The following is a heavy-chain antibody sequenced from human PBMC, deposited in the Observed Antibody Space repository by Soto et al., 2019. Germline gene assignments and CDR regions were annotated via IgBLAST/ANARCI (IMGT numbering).Heavy chain of an antibody. CDR1: GGSISSSNW. V-gene: IGHV4-4*02. D-gene: IGHD3-16*02. CDR2: IYHSGST. J-gene: IGHJ4*02. Sequence: PSETLSLTCAVSGGSISSSNWWSWVRQPPGKGLEWIGEIYHSGSTNHNPSLKSRVTISVDKSKNQFSLKLSSVTAADTAVYYCASHVWGSYRSGPDYWGQGTLVTVSS. CDR3: ASHVWGSYRSGPDY.